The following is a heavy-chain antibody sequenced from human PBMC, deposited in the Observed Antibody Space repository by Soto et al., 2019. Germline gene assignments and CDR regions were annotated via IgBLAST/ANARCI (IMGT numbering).Heavy chain of an antibody. J-gene: IGHJ3*02. D-gene: IGHD3-3*01. Sequence: ASVKVSCKASGFTFTSSAMQWVRQARGQRLEWIGWIVVGSGNTNYAQKFQERVTITRDMSTSTAYMELSSLRSEDTAVYYCAAGYSFTIFGMVISPWAFDIWGQGTMVTVSS. CDR3: AAGYSFTIFGMVISPWAFDI. CDR2: IVVGSGNT. CDR1: GFTFTSSA. V-gene: IGHV1-58*02.